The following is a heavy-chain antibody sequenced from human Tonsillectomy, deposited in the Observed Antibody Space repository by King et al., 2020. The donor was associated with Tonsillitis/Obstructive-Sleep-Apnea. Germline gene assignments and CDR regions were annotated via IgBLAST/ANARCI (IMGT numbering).Heavy chain of an antibody. CDR1: GYTFTSYY. J-gene: IGHJ4*02. CDR3: ARGGIVVVPADVGYFDY. CDR2: SNPSGGST. Sequence: VQLVESGAEVKKPGASVKVSCKASGYTFTSYYMHWVRQAPGQGLEWMGMSNPSGGSTSNPQKFQGRVTMTRDTSTSPVYMGLSSLRSEDTAVYYCARGGIVVVPADVGYFDYWGQGTLVTVSS. D-gene: IGHD2-2*01. V-gene: IGHV1-46*01.